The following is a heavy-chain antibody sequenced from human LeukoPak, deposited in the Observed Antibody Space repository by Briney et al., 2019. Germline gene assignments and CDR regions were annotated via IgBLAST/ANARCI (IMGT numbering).Heavy chain of an antibody. CDR3: ASPRLYYYYYMDV. V-gene: IGHV3-11*06. J-gene: IGHJ6*03. Sequence: VKGRFTISRDNAKNSLYLQMNSLRAEDTAVYYCASPRLYYYYYMDVWGKGTTVTISS. D-gene: IGHD3-22*01.